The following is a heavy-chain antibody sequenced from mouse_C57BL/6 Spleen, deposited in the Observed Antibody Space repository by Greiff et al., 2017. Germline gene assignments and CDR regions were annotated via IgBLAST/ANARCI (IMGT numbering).Heavy chain of an antibody. CDR3: ARSYYGSSFWYFDV. Sequence: VQLQQPGAELVRPGSSVKLSCKASGYTFTSYWMHWVKQRPIQGLEWIGNIDPSDSETHYNQKFKDKATLTVDKSSSTAYMQLSSLTSEDSAVYYCARSYYGSSFWYFDVWGTGTTVTVSS. D-gene: IGHD1-1*01. J-gene: IGHJ1*03. V-gene: IGHV1-52*01. CDR1: GYTFTSYW. CDR2: IDPSDSET.